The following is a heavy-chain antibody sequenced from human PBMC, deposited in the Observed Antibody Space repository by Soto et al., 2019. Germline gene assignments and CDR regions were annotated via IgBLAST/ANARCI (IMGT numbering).Heavy chain of an antibody. CDR1: GYSFTTHG. CDR2: ISAYNGDT. J-gene: IGHJ6*02. D-gene: IGHD4-17*01. CDR3: ARDPPFSGILRGTPLMDV. V-gene: IGHV1-18*04. Sequence: KVSCKASGYSFTTHGISWVRRAPGHGLEWMGWISAYNGDTHYVQRFQGRLTMTTDTSTSTAYMELRSLTSDDTAVYYCARDPPFSGILRGTPLMDVWGQGTTVTV.